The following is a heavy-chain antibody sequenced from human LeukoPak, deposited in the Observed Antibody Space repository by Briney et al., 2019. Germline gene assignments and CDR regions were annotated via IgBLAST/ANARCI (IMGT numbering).Heavy chain of an antibody. Sequence: GGSLRLSCAASGFTVSNNYMSWVRQTTGDGLEWVAAVSAGHHAFYAGSVKGRFTVSREDAKNSLYLQMNSLRAGDTAVYYCVREARGYHYTYFDYWGQGSLVTVSS. D-gene: IGHD5-18*01. V-gene: IGHV3-13*01. J-gene: IGHJ4*02. CDR1: GFTVSNNY. CDR2: VSAGHHA. CDR3: VREARGYHYTYFDY.